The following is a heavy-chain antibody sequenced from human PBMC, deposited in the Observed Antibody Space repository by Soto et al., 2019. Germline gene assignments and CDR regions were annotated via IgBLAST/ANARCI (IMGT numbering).Heavy chain of an antibody. CDR1: GFTFSSYG. CDR3: AMLGGWSGGSNDMDV. Sequence: GGSLRLSCAASGFTFSSYGMHWVRQAPGKGLEWVALIWYDGTNKYYADSVKGRFTISRDDSKNSLYLQMNSLKTEDTAVYYCAMLGGWSGGSNDMDVWGQGTTVTVS. CDR2: IWYDGTNK. V-gene: IGHV3-33*08. J-gene: IGHJ6*02. D-gene: IGHD6-19*01.